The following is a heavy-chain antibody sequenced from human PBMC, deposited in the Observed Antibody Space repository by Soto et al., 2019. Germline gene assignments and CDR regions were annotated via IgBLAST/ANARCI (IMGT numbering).Heavy chain of an antibody. V-gene: IGHV3-33*01. Sequence: QVQLVESGGGVVQPGRSLRLSCAASGFTFSSYGMHWVRQAPGKGLEWVAVIWYDGSNKYYADSVKGRFTISRDNSKNTLYLQMNSLRAEDTAVYYCERERITMILGAFDIWGQATMVTVSS. CDR1: GFTFSSYG. CDR3: ERERITMILGAFDI. J-gene: IGHJ3*02. CDR2: IWYDGSNK. D-gene: IGHD3-22*01.